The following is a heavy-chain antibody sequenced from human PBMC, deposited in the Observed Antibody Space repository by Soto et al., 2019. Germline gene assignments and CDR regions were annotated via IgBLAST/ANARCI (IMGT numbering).Heavy chain of an antibody. J-gene: IGHJ5*02. D-gene: IGHD6-6*01. CDR1: GFSFTGYY. CDR2: INAHSGGT. CDR3: AKDLTRQLAYWLDP. Sequence: RASVKVSCKASGFSFTGYYIHWLRRAPGQGLEWMGWINAHSGGTEYAQKFQGRVTLTRDTSIATAYLTLTSLTSDDTALYYCAKDLTRQLAYWLDPWGQGTQVTV. V-gene: IGHV1-2*02.